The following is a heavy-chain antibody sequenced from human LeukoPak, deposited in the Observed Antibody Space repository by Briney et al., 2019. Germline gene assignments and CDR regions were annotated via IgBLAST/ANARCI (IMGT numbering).Heavy chain of an antibody. CDR1: GGSISSGSYY. V-gene: IGHV4-61*02. J-gene: IGHJ5*02. Sequence: SQTLSLTCTVSGGSISSGSYYWSWIRQPAGKGLEWIGRIYTSGSTNYNPSLKSRVTISVDTSKNQFSLKLGSVTAADTAVYYCARTLGLYSSSISGGFDPWGQGTLVTVSS. CDR2: IYTSGST. CDR3: ARTLGLYSSSISGGFDP. D-gene: IGHD6-6*01.